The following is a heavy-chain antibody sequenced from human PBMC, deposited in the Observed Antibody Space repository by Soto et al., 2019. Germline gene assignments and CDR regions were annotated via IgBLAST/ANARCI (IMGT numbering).Heavy chain of an antibody. Sequence: SETLSLTCAVYGGSFSGYYRTWIRQPPGTGLEWIGEINHSGSTNYNPSLKSRVTISVDTSKNQFSLKLRSVTAADTAVYYCARLRTVAGSDDWFDPWGQGTLVTVS. J-gene: IGHJ5*02. D-gene: IGHD6-19*01. V-gene: IGHV4-34*01. CDR1: GGSFSGYY. CDR2: INHSGST. CDR3: ARLRTVAGSDDWFDP.